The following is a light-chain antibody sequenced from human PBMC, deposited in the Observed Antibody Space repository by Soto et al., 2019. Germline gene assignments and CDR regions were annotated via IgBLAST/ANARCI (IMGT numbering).Light chain of an antibody. CDR1: QSLLHSNGYNY. J-gene: IGKJ1*01. V-gene: IGKV2-28*01. Sequence: DIVMTQSPLSLPVTPGEPASISCRSSQSLLHSNGYNYLDWYLQKPGQSPQLLIYLGSNRASGVPYRFSGKGSGTKFTLKISRVEAEDVGVYYCMQALQSTWTFGQGTKVEIK. CDR3: MQALQSTWT. CDR2: LGS.